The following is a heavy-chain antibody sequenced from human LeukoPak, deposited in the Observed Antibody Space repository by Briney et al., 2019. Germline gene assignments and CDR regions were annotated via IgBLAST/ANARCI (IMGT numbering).Heavy chain of an antibody. J-gene: IGHJ4*02. D-gene: IGHD4-17*01. CDR3: ATDRTSLSMTTVTTFASY. CDR1: GGTFSSYA. Sequence: SVKVSCKASGGTFSSYAISWVRQAPGQGLEWMGGIIPIFGTANYAQKFQGRVTITTDESTSTAYMELSSLRSEDTAVYYCATDRTSLSMTTVTTFASYWGQGTLVTVSS. V-gene: IGHV1-69*05. CDR2: IIPIFGTA.